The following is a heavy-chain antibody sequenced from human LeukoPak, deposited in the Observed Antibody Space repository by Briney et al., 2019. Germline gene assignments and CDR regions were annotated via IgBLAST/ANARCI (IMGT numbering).Heavy chain of an antibody. CDR3: ARDHSVGDIAWWFDP. V-gene: IGHV1-46*01. Sequence: ASVKVSCKTSGYTFTNNWMHWVRQAPGQGLEWVGVINPTGTSTPYAQNFQGRVTLTRDMSTTTDYMELRSLTSEDTAVYYCARDHSVGDIAWWFDPWGQGTLVSVSS. CDR1: GYTFTNNW. CDR2: INPTGTST. J-gene: IGHJ5*02. D-gene: IGHD3-10*01.